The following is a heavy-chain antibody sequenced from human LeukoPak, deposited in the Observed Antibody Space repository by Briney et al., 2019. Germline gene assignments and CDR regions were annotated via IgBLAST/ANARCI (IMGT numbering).Heavy chain of an antibody. V-gene: IGHV1-46*01. CDR2: INTSGGST. Sequence: GASGKLSCKAAGYTFTSYYMHWVRHPPGQGLEWMGIINTSGGSTSYAQKFQRRVTMTRDTSTSTVYMELSSLRAEDTAVYYCGRDGADSSGYYLPGDYWGQGTLVTVSS. D-gene: IGHD3-22*01. J-gene: IGHJ4*02. CDR1: GYTFTSYY. CDR3: GRDGADSSGYYLPGDY.